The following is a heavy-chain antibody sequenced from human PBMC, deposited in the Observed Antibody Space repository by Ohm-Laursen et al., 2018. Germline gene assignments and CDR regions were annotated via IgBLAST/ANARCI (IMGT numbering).Heavy chain of an antibody. J-gene: IGHJ3*02. CDR2: MNPKSGDT. V-gene: IGHV1-8*02. CDR3: ARGRLSGTRRALDI. Sequence: ASVKVSCKASGYTFTSYGISWGRQAPGQGLEWMGWMNPKSGDTGYAHKFQGRVTMARNASISTANMEMSSLRSEDTAVYYCARGRLSGTRRALDIWGQGTMVTVSS. CDR1: GYTFTSYG. D-gene: IGHD1-7*01.